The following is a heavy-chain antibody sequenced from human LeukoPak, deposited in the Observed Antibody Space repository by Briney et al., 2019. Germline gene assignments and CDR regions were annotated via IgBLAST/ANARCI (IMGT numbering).Heavy chain of an antibody. CDR3: AKHLRATNTYTFFGLDV. CDR2: INWEGGGT. J-gene: IGHJ6*01. Sequence: GGSLRLSCAATGFSFKDFGMHWVRQAPGKGLEWVSGINWEGGGTEYADSVKGRFTISRDNAKNSLYLQMTSLRPEDTALYYCAKHLRATNTYTFFGLDVWGQGTTVTVSS. D-gene: IGHD1-26*01. CDR1: GFSFKDFG. V-gene: IGHV3-9*01.